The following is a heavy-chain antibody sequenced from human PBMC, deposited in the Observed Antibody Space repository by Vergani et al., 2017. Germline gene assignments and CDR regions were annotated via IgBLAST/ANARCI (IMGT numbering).Heavy chain of an antibody. CDR2: IDDYGNRA. Sequence: EVQLVESGGGSVQSGGSLRLFCVASGFSFNTYWMHWVRQVPGKGLMWVARIDDYGNRATYGDFETGRFTISRDNAKNTVFLQMNNLRADDAGVYYCVRTEYCTGIACNTRCDSWGQGALVTVSS. D-gene: IGHD2-8*02. J-gene: IGHJ5*01. V-gene: IGHV3-74*03. CDR1: GFSFNTYW. CDR3: VRTEYCTGIACNTRCDS.